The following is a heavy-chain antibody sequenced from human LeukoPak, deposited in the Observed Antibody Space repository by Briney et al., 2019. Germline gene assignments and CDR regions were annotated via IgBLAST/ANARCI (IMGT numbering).Heavy chain of an antibody. CDR2: ISYDGSNK. J-gene: IGHJ4*02. CDR1: GFTFSSYG. Sequence: GRSLRLSCAASGFTFSSYGMHWVRQAPGKGLEWVAVISYDGSNKYYADSVKGRFTISRDNSKNTLYLQMNSLRAEDTAVYYCAKSCLDTYYDTLTGSDYWGQGTLVTVSS. V-gene: IGHV3-30*18. D-gene: IGHD3-9*01. CDR3: AKSCLDTYYDTLTGSDY.